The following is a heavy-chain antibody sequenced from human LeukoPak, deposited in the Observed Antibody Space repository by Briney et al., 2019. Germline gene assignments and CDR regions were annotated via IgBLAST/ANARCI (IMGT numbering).Heavy chain of an antibody. V-gene: IGHV4-34*01. CDR2: INHSGST. Sequence: SETLSLTCAVYGGSFSGYYWSWIRQPPGKGLEWIGEINHSGSTNYNPSLKSRVTISVDTSKNQFSLKLSSVTAADTAVYYCARGSSSYDYVWGSYRYSFDYWGQGTLVTVSS. J-gene: IGHJ4*02. D-gene: IGHD3-16*02. CDR3: ARGSSSYDYVWGSYRYSFDY. CDR1: GGSFSGYY.